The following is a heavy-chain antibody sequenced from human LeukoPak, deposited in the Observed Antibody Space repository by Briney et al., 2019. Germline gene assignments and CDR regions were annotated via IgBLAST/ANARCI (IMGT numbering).Heavy chain of an antibody. J-gene: IGHJ5*02. D-gene: IGHD2-2*02. CDR1: GGSISSGGSY. Sequence: SETLSLTCTVSGGSISSGGSYWSWIRQHPGKGLEWIGYIYYSGSTYYNPSLKSRVTISVDTSKNQFSLKLSSVTAADTAVYYCARVGYCGSTSCYSFGWFDPWGQGTLVTVSS. CDR2: IYYSGST. CDR3: ARVGYCGSTSCYSFGWFDP. V-gene: IGHV4-31*03.